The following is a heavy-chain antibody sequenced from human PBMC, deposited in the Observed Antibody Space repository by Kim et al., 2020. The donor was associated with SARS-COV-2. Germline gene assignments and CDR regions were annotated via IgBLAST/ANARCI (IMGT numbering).Heavy chain of an antibody. J-gene: IGHJ6*02. V-gene: IGHV4-59*01. D-gene: IGHD3-10*01. CDR3: ARDREPSTVRGYGMDV. Sequence: SETLSLTCTVSGGSISSYYWSWIRQPPGKGLEWIGYIYYSGSTNYNPSLKSRVTISVDTSKNQFSLKLSSVTAADTAVYYCARDREPSTVRGYGMDVWGQGTTVTVSS. CDR1: GGSISSYY. CDR2: IYYSGST.